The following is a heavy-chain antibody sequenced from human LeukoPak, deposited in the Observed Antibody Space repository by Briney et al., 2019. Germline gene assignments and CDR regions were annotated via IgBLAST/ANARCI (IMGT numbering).Heavy chain of an antibody. CDR2: IWYDGGNK. J-gene: IGHJ4*02. D-gene: IGHD1-26*01. Sequence: PGRSLRLSCAASGFTFNSYGMHWVRQAPGKGLEGVAAIWYDGGNKYYADSVKGRFAISRDNSKNTLDLQMNSLRAEDTAEYYCARGRRSTGDTSWYFDSWGQGTLVTVSS. CDR3: ARGRRSTGDTSWYFDS. CDR1: GFTFNSYG. V-gene: IGHV3-33*01.